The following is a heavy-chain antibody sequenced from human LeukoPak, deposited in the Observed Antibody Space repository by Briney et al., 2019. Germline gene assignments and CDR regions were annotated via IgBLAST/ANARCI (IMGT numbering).Heavy chain of an antibody. D-gene: IGHD1-26*01. CDR3: ARDSGTQTGAFDI. J-gene: IGHJ3*02. CDR2: INPSGGST. CDR1: GYTFTSYY. V-gene: IGHV1-46*01. Sequence: ASVKVSCKASGYTFTSYYMHWVRQAPGQGLEWMGIINPSGGSTSYAQKFQGRITMTRDTSTSTVYMELSSLRSEDTAVYYCARDSGTQTGAFDIRGQGTMVTVSS.